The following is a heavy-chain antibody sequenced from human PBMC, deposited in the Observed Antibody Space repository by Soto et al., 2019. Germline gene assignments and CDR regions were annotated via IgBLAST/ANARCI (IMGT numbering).Heavy chain of an antibody. J-gene: IGHJ5*02. V-gene: IGHV1-2*02. CDR1: GYTVTGYY. Sequence: QVQLVQSGAEVMKPGASVGVSCQASGYTVTGYYIHWVRQAPGQGLEWMGWIDPNSGGTNSAQKFQGRVTKTWDTSISTAYLELSGLRSDDTAFYYCARSALVLKVYLPITDWFDPWGQGTLVTVSS. CDR2: IDPNSGGT. CDR3: ARSALVLKVYLPITDWFDP. D-gene: IGHD3-16*01.